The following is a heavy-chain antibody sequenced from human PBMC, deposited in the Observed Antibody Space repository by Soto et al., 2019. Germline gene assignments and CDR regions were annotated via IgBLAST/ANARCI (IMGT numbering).Heavy chain of an antibody. D-gene: IGHD3-10*01. CDR2: INEDGTKN. CDR3: ARGVGWFDP. Sequence: GGSLRLSCAASGFTFSSYSMNWVRQAPGKGLEWVANINEDGTKNYYVDSVKGRFSISRDNSQNSVFLQMNSLRAEDTAVYYCARGVGWFDPWGLGTLVTVSS. CDR1: GFTFSSYS. J-gene: IGHJ5*02. V-gene: IGHV3-7*01.